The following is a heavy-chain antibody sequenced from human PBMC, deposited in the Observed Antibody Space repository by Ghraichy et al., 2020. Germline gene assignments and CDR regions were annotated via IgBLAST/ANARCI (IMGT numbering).Heavy chain of an antibody. CDR2: ISGSGGTT. Sequence: GGSLRLSCAASGFTFSSYDMAWVRQAPGKGLDWVSGISGSGGTTYYADSVKGRFTISRDNSKNTLYLQMNSLRAEDTAVYYCAKEARTSTWYYFDYWGQGTLVTVSS. D-gene: IGHD6-13*01. J-gene: IGHJ4*02. V-gene: IGHV3-23*01. CDR3: AKEARTSTWYYFDY. CDR1: GFTFSSYD.